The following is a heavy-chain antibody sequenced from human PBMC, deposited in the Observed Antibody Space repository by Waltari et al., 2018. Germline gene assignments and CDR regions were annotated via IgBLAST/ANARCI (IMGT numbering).Heavy chain of an antibody. CDR1: GGSFSGYY. J-gene: IGHJ6*02. D-gene: IGHD3-3*01. CDR2: INHSGST. CDR3: ARGWRYYDFWSGYYSPQFYNYYYYGMDV. V-gene: IGHV4-34*01. Sequence: QVQLQQWGAGLLKPSETLSLTCAVYGGSFSGYYWSWIRQPPGKGLEWIGEINHSGSTHYNPSLKSRVTISVDTSKNQFSLKLSSVTAADTAVYYCARGWRYYDFWSGYYSPQFYNYYYYGMDVWGQGTTVTVSS.